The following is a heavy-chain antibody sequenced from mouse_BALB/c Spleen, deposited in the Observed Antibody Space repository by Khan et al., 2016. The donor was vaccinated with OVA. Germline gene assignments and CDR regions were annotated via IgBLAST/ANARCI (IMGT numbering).Heavy chain of an antibody. D-gene: IGHD2-2*01. J-gene: IGHJ3*01. CDR1: GYTFTSYW. CDR2: IDPSDSET. CDR3: TRMEKYGYAPSWVAY. V-gene: IGHV1-61*01. Sequence: QVQLQQPGAELVRPGASVKLSCKASGYTFTSYWMNWVKQRPGQGLEWIGMIDPSDSETHYNQMFKDKATLTVDKSSSKAYMQLSSLTSEASAVFYCTRMEKYGYAPSWVAYWGQGTLVTVSA.